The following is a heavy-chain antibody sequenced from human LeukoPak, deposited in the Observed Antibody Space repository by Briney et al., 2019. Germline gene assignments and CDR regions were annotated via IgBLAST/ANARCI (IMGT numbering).Heavy chain of an antibody. Sequence: GGSLRLSCAASGFTFNNYAMHWVRQAPGEGLEWVALISSDESNKYYADSVKGRFTISRGNSMNTLYLQMNSLGADDTAVYYCATDYSYGSGSYYNRFDNWGQGTLVTVST. D-gene: IGHD3-10*01. CDR3: ATDYSYGSGSYYNRFDN. J-gene: IGHJ4*02. CDR1: GFTFNNYA. V-gene: IGHV3-30*03. CDR2: ISSDESNK.